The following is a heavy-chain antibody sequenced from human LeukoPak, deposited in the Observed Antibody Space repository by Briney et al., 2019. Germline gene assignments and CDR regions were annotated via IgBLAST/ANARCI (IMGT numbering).Heavy chain of an antibody. CDR2: IYTSGST. V-gene: IGHV4-4*07. CDR3: ARARSPNIAVAGAYFDY. CDR1: GGFISSYY. J-gene: IGHJ4*02. Sequence: SETLTLPFTVSGGFISSYYWSWIRQPAGKGLEWIGRIYTSGSTNYNPSLKSRVTMSVDTSKNQFSLKLNSVTAADTAVYYCARARSPNIAVAGAYFDYWWRGTVVTVSS. D-gene: IGHD6-19*01.